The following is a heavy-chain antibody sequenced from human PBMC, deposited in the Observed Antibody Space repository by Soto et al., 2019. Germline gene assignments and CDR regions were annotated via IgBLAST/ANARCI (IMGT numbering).Heavy chain of an antibody. D-gene: IGHD3-9*01. Sequence: PSETLSLTCAVYGGSFSGYYWGWIRQPPGKGLEWIGEINHSGSTNYNPSLKSRVTISVDTPKNQFSLKLSSVTAADTAVYYCAREGVEQYFPYWGQGTLVTVSS. CDR3: AREGVEQYFPY. J-gene: IGHJ4*02. CDR1: GGSFSGYY. V-gene: IGHV4-34*01. CDR2: INHSGST.